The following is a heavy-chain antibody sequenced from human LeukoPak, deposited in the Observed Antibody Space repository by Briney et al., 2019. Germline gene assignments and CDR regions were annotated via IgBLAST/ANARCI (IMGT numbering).Heavy chain of an antibody. D-gene: IGHD5-12*01. CDR2: ISSSGSNI. Sequence: GGSLRLSCAAAGFTFSDYYMSWVRQAPGEGLEWVAYISSSGSNIYYADSVKGRFTISRDNAKNSLYLQMNSLRAEDTAVYYCARDRGYDWPYGAFDIWGQGTMVTVSS. J-gene: IGHJ3*02. V-gene: IGHV3-11*01. CDR1: GFTFSDYY. CDR3: ARDRGYDWPYGAFDI.